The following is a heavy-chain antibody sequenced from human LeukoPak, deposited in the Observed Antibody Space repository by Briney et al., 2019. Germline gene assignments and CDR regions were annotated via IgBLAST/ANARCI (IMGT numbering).Heavy chain of an antibody. CDR3: ARDHDWAFDL. CDR2: INHNAEMI. J-gene: IGHJ4*02. V-gene: IGHV3-48*02. CDR1: GFPFASYV. D-gene: IGHD3-9*01. Sequence: GGSLRLSCEGSGFPFASYVMSWVRQAPGKGLEWIAYINHNAEMIFYPDFVKGRFTISRDNAKKSLYLQMNALRYEDTAIYYCARDHDWAFDLWGQGTLVTVSS.